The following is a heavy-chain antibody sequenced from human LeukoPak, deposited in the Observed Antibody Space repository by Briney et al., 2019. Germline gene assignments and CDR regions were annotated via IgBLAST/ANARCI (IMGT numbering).Heavy chain of an antibody. V-gene: IGHV3-21*01. D-gene: IGHD6-13*01. Sequence: PGGSLRLSCAASGFTFSSYSMNWVRQAPGKGLEWVSSISSSSYIYYADSVKGRFTISRDNAKNSLYLQMNSLRAEDTAVYYCARDQIAADFDYWGQGTLVTVSS. CDR2: ISSSSYI. J-gene: IGHJ4*02. CDR3: ARDQIAADFDY. CDR1: GFTFSSYS.